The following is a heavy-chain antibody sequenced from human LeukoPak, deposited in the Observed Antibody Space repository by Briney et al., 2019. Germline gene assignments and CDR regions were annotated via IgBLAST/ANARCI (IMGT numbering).Heavy chain of an antibody. Sequence: GGSLRLLCAPSGFTFRNYWMNWVRQAPGKGLEWVANIKQDGSEKHYVDSVKGRFTISRDNAKNSLYLQMNSLRVDGTAVYYCARDRGGAESRGFDAFDLWGQGTIVTVSS. V-gene: IGHV3-7*01. D-gene: IGHD2-15*01. J-gene: IGHJ3*01. CDR1: GFTFRNYW. CDR2: IKQDGSEK. CDR3: ARDRGGAESRGFDAFDL.